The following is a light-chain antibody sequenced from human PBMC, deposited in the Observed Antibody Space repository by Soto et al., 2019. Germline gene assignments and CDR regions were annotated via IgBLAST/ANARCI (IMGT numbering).Light chain of an antibody. Sequence: DIQMTQSPSSVSASVGDRVTITSRASQGISTWLAWYQQKPGKAPKVLIYAASNLQSGGPSRFSGSGSGTDSTLAISDLQTEDGATYYYQPAHSFPITFGRGTRLEIK. J-gene: IGKJ5*01. CDR2: AAS. CDR1: QGISTW. V-gene: IGKV1-12*01. CDR3: QPAHSFPIT.